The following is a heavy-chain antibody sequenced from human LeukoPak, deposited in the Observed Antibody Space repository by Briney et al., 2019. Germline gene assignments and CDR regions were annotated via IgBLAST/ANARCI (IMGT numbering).Heavy chain of an antibody. D-gene: IGHD4/OR15-4a*01. CDR2: IYYSGDT. CDR3: VRGPYGASISKWFDP. CDR1: RGSISGYS. J-gene: IGHJ5*02. Sequence: SETLSLTCTVPRGSISGYSWSWIRQSPGGGLEWIGYIYYSGDTAYNPSLRSRVTMSVGTSKNQFSLQLRSMTTADTAVYYCVRGPYGASISKWFDPWDQGTQVIVSP. V-gene: IGHV4-59*01.